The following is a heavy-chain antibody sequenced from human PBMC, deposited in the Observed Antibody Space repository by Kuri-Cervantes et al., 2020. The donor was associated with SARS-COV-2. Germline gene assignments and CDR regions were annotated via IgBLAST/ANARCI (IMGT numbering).Heavy chain of an antibody. V-gene: IGHV1-24*01. D-gene: IGHD2-21*01. CDR2: FDPEDGET. CDR3: ATAYCGGDCYSLADAFDI. Sequence: ASVKVSCKVSGYTLTQLSMHWVRQAPGKWLEWMGGFDPEDGETIYAQKFQGRVTMTEDTSTDTAYMELSSLRSEDTAVYYCATAYCGGDCYSLADAFDIWCQGTMVTVSS. J-gene: IGHJ3*02. CDR1: GYTLTQLS.